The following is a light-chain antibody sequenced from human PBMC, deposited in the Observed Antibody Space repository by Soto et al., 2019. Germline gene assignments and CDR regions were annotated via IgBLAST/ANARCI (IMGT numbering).Light chain of an antibody. CDR2: DAS. CDR3: QHYNSYSEA. V-gene: IGKV3-11*01. CDR1: QSSSSY. J-gene: IGKJ1*01. Sequence: EIVLTQSPATLSLSPGERATLSCRASQSSSSYLAWYQQKPGQAPRLLIYDASNRATGIPARFSGSGSGTDFTITISSLQPDDFATYYCQHYNSYSEAFGQGTKVDIK.